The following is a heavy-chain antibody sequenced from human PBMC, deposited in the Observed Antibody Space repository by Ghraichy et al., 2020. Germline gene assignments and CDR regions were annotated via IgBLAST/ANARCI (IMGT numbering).Heavy chain of an antibody. CDR3: ARSSIGPYYYDSSGYFGY. CDR2: INAGNGNT. V-gene: IGHV1-3*01. CDR1: GYTFTSYA. Sequence: ASVKVSCKASGYTFTSYAMHWVRQAPGQRLEWMGWINAGNGNTKYSQKFQGRVTITRDTSASTAYMELSSLRSEDTAVYYCARSSIGPYYYDSSGYFGYWGQGTLVTVSS. J-gene: IGHJ4*02. D-gene: IGHD3-22*01.